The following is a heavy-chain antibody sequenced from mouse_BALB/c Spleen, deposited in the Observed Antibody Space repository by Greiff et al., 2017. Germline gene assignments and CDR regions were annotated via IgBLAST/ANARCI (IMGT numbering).Heavy chain of an antibody. CDR3: ARRADGYGAMDY. V-gene: IGHV1-63*02. CDR1: GYTFTNYW. CDR2: IYPGGGYT. J-gene: IGHJ4*01. Sequence: QVQLQQSGAELVRPGTSVKISCKASGYTFTNYWLGWVKQRPGHGLEWIGDIYPGGGYTNYNEKFKGKATLTADTSSSTAYMQLSSLTSEDSAVYFCARRADGYGAMDYWGQGTSVTVSS. D-gene: IGHD2-3*01.